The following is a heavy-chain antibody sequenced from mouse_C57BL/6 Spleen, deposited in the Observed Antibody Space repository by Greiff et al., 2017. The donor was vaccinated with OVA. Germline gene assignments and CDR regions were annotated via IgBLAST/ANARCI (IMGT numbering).Heavy chain of an antibody. CDR2: IDPEDGDT. CDR3: SLYYYGSSVWFAY. CDR1: GFNFKDYY. J-gene: IGHJ3*01. D-gene: IGHD1-1*01. Sequence: EVKLMESGAELVRPGASVKLSCTASGFNFKDYYMHWVKQRPEQGLEWIGRIDPEDGDTEYAPKFQGKATMTADKSSNTAYLQLSSLTSEDTAVYYCSLYYYGSSVWFAYWGQGTLVTVSA. V-gene: IGHV14-1*01.